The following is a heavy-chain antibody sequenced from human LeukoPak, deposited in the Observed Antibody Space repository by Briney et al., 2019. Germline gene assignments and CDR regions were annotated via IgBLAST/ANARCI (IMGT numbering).Heavy chain of an antibody. CDR2: IIPIFGTA. J-gene: IGHJ4*02. CDR1: GGTFSSYA. Sequence: SVKVSCKASGGTFSSYAISWVRQAPGQGLEWMGRIIPIFGTANYAQKFQGRVTITTDESTSTAYMELSSLRSEVTAVYYCASEKVEMATTDYWGQGTLVTVSS. CDR3: ASEKVEMATTDY. V-gene: IGHV1-69*05. D-gene: IGHD5-24*01.